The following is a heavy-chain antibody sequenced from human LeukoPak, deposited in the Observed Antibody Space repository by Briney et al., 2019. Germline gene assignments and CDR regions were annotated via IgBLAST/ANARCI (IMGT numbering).Heavy chain of an antibody. Sequence: ASVKVSCKASGGTFSSYAISWVRQAPGQGLEWMGGIIPIFDTAIYAQKFQGTVTITADKSTSTAYMELSSLRSEDTAVYYCARDSAEQLADGFDIWGQGTMVTVSS. CDR2: IIPIFDTA. CDR1: GGTFSSYA. CDR3: ARDSAEQLADGFDI. D-gene: IGHD6-13*01. V-gene: IGHV1-69*06. J-gene: IGHJ3*02.